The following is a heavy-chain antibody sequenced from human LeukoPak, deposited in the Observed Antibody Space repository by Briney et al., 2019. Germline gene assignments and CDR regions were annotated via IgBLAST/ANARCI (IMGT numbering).Heavy chain of an antibody. Sequence: GESLKISCKASGYSFTTYWIGWVRQMPGKGLEWMGIIYPADSTAHYSPSFQGQVTISVDKSINTAYLQWSRLKASDTAMYYCARPSESGWYDYFDYWGQGTLVTVSS. CDR1: GYSFTTYW. CDR2: IYPADSTA. J-gene: IGHJ4*02. V-gene: IGHV5-51*01. CDR3: ARPSESGWYDYFDY. D-gene: IGHD6-19*01.